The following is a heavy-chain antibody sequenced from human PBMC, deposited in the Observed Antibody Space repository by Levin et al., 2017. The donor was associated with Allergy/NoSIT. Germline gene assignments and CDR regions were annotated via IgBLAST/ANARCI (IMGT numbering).Heavy chain of an antibody. J-gene: IGHJ4*02. CDR1: GFTFSSYA. D-gene: IGHD3-22*01. Sequence: GGSLRLSCAASGFTFSSYAMSWVRQAPGKGLEWVSAISGSGGSTYYADSVKGRFTISRDNSKNTLYLQMNSLRAEDTAVYYCAKAGTMIVVVDLDYWGQGTLVTVSS. CDR2: ISGSGGST. V-gene: IGHV3-23*01. CDR3: AKAGTMIVVVDLDY.